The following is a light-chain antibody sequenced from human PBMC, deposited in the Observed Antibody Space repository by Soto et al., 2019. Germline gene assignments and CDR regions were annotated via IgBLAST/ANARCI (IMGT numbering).Light chain of an antibody. V-gene: IGKV1-5*03. CDR3: QQYNDYSWT. CDR1: QSIGIW. Sequence: IQMTQSPSTLSASVGDRVAITCRASQSIGIWLAWYQQKPGKAPRFLIYKAYSLESGVPSRFRGSGSGTEFTLTISSLQPDDFATYYCQQYNDYSWTFGQGTKVEIK. J-gene: IGKJ1*01. CDR2: KAY.